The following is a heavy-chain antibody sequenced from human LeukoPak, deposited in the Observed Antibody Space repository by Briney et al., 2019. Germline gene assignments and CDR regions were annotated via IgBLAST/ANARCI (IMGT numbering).Heavy chain of an antibody. J-gene: IGHJ6*03. CDR3: ARAADCSGGSCYLYYYYYMDV. V-gene: IGHV3-7*01. D-gene: IGHD2-15*01. Sequence: GGSLRLSXAASGFTFSSYWMSWVRQAPGKGLEWVANIKQDGSEKYYVDSVKGRFTISRDNAKNSLYLQMNSLRAEDTAVYYCARAADCSGGSCYLYYYYYMDVWGKRTTVTVSS. CDR2: IKQDGSEK. CDR1: GFTFSSYW.